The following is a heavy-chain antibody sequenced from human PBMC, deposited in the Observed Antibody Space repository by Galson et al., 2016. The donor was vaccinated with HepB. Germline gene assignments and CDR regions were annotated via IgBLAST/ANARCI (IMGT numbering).Heavy chain of an antibody. V-gene: IGHV4-31*03. CDR2: IHYTGGT. J-gene: IGHJ4*02. Sequence: TLSLTCTVSGGSISSGVYYWSWVRQHPGKGLEWIGYIHYTGGTYYNPSLKSRVTISVDTSKNQFSLKLSSVTAADTAVYYCARSYDFWSGYYVLDYWGQGTLVTVSS. CDR3: ARSYDFWSGYYVLDY. D-gene: IGHD3-3*01. CDR1: GGSISSGVYY.